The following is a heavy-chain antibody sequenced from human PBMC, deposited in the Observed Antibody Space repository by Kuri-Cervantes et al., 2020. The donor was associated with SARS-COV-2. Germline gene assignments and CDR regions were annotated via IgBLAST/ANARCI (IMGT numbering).Heavy chain of an antibody. CDR2: ISSRGSTI. J-gene: IGHJ4*02. D-gene: IGHD6-19*01. V-gene: IGHV3-48*03. CDR3: ARVDPPLIDSSGLTGIDY. CDR1: GFTFSSYE. Sequence: GESLKISCAASGFTFSSYEMNWVRQAPGKGLEWVSYISSRGSTIYYADSVKGRFTISRDNAKNSLYLQMNSLRAEDTAVYYCARVDPPLIDSSGLTGIDYWGQGTLVTVSS.